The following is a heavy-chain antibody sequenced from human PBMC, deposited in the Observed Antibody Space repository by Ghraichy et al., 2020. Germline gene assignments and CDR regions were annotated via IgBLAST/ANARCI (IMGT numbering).Heavy chain of an antibody. J-gene: IGHJ6*04. CDR3: ATEGLAVAGTGMDV. CDR1: GFTFSTSS. V-gene: IGHV3-48*02. CDR2: ISASNTPI. Sequence: GESLRLSCAASGFTFSTSSMNWVRQTPGKGLEWISYISASNTPIYYADSVKGQFTVSIDNAKKSLFLEMSSLRDEDTAVYYCATEGLAVAGTGMDVWGKGTTVTVSS. D-gene: IGHD6-19*01.